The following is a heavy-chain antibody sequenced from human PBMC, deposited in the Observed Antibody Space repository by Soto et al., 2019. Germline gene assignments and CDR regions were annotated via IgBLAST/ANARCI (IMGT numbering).Heavy chain of an antibody. D-gene: IGHD1-26*01. CDR3: AHAYGGRSLH. J-gene: IGHJ4*02. Sequence: QITLKESGPTLVKPTQTLTLTCTFSGFSLPTDRVGVGWIRQPPGKALEWLAVIYCDDTKSYRPSPKSRPTIPKDTAKNQVALPMTHMPPVDTATYYCAHAYGGRSLHWGQGTLVTVSS. CDR1: GFSLPTDRVG. CDR2: IYCDDTK. V-gene: IGHV2-5*02.